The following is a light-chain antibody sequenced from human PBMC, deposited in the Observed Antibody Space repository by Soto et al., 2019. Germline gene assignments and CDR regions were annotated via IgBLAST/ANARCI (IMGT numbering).Light chain of an antibody. CDR2: AAS. V-gene: IGKV1-12*02. J-gene: IGKJ1*01. Sequence: IQMTQSPSSVSASVGDRVTITCRASQGLSTWLAWYQQIPGKAPKLLIYAASSLQSGVPSRFSGSGSGTDFTLTISSLQPEDFATYYCQQANSFPWTFGQGTKVEIK. CDR1: QGLSTW. CDR3: QQANSFPWT.